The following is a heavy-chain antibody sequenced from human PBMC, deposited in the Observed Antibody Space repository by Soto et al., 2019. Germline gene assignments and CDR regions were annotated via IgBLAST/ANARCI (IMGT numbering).Heavy chain of an antibody. CDR2: IYYSGST. V-gene: IGHV4-59*11. Sequence: TSETLSLTCAVYGGSFSSHYWSWIRQPPGKGLEWIGYIYYSGSTNYNPSLKSRVTISVDTSKNQFSLKLSSVTAADTAVYYCARSAGYGDLTTYFDYWGQGTLVTVSS. CDR1: GGSFSSHY. CDR3: ARSAGYGDLTTYFDY. J-gene: IGHJ4*02. D-gene: IGHD4-17*01.